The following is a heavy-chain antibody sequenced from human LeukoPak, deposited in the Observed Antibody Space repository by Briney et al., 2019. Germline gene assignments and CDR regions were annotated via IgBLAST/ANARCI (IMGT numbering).Heavy chain of an antibody. V-gene: IGHV3-7*01. Sequence: GGSLRLSCAASGFTFSSYWMSWVRQAPGKGLEWVANIKQDGSEKYYVDSVKGRFTISRDNAKNSLYLQMNSLRAEDTAVYYCARYPSYSYGHVPFKDYWGQGTLVTVSS. CDR2: IKQDGSEK. J-gene: IGHJ4*02. D-gene: IGHD5-18*01. CDR1: GFTFSSYW. CDR3: ARYPSYSYGHVPFKDY.